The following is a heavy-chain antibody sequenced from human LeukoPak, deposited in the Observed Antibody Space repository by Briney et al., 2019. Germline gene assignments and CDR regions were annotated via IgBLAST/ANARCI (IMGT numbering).Heavy chain of an antibody. D-gene: IGHD3-10*01. CDR3: ARQAHDSDYYRLSHAFDI. J-gene: IGHJ3*02. V-gene: IGHV4-59*08. Sequence: PSETLSLTCTVSGGSISSYYWSWIRQPPGKGLEWIGYIYHSGSTNYNPSLESRVTISVDTSKNQFSLKLSSVTAADTAVYYCARQAHDSDYYRLSHAFDIWAQETMVSVP. CDR2: IYHSGST. CDR1: GGSISSYY.